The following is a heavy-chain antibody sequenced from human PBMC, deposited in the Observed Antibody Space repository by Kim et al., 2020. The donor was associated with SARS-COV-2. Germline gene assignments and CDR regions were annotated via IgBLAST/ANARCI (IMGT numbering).Heavy chain of an antibody. D-gene: IGHD6-19*01. CDR2: T. J-gene: IGHJ6*02. V-gene: IGHV4-4*02. Sequence: TNYNPSLKSRVTISVDKSKNQFSLILTSVTAADTAIFYCARPVAGSGWDVWGQGTTVTVSS. CDR3: ARPVAGSGWDV.